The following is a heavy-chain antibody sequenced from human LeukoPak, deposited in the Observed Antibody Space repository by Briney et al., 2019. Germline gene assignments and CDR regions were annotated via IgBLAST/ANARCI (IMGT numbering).Heavy chain of an antibody. CDR2: ISSSGSTI. D-gene: IGHD2-2*01. Sequence: GGSLRLSCAASGFTFSSYEMNWVRQAPGKGLEWVSYISSSGSTIYYADSVKGRFTISRDNSKNTLYLQMNSLRAEDTAVYYCARGGSPAAMKWRTMGGYYYGMDVWGQGTTVTVSS. V-gene: IGHV3-48*03. CDR3: ARGGSPAAMKWRTMGGYYYGMDV. CDR1: GFTFSSYE. J-gene: IGHJ6*02.